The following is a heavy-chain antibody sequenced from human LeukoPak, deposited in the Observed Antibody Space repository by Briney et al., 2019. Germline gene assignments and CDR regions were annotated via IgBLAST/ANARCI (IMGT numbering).Heavy chain of an antibody. V-gene: IGHV3-30*18. Sequence: GGSLRLSCAASGFIFSSYGIDWVRQAPGKGVEGGAVISYDGSNEYYADSVKGRFTISRDNSKNTLYLQMNSLRAEDTAAYYCANFYQGFDYWGQGTLVTVSS. CDR1: GFIFSSYG. D-gene: IGHD3-16*02. J-gene: IGHJ4*02. CDR3: ANFYQGFDY. CDR2: ISYDGSNE.